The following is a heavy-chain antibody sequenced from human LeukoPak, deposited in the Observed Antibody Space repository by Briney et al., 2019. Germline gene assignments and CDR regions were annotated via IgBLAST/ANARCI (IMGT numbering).Heavy chain of an antibody. Sequence: GGSLRLACAASGFTFSDAWMSWVRQAPGKGLEWVGRIKSKTDGGTTDYAAPVKGRFTISRDDSKNTLYVQMNSLKTEDTALYYCTTDGLSFEAYWGQGTLVTVSS. V-gene: IGHV3-15*01. CDR1: GFTFSDAW. CDR3: TTDGLSFEAY. CDR2: IKSKTDGGTT. D-gene: IGHD2/OR15-2a*01. J-gene: IGHJ4*02.